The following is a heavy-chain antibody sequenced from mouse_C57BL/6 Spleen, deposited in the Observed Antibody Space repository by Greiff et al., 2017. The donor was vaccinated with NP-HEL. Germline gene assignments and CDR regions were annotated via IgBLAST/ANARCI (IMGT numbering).Heavy chain of an antibody. CDR1: GYTFPGYW. Sequence: VQLQQSGAELVKPGASVKLSCKASGYTFPGYWMQWVNQGPGQGLEWIGEMDPSDSYTNYNQKFKGKATLTVDTSSSTAYRQRSSLTSEDSAVYYCASAMITRDMDYWGQGTSVTVSS. CDR3: ASAMITRDMDY. D-gene: IGHD2-4*01. J-gene: IGHJ4*01. V-gene: IGHV1-50*01. CDR2: MDPSDSYT.